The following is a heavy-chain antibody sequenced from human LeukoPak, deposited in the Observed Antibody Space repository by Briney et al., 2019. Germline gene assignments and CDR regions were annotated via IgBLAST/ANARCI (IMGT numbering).Heavy chain of an antibody. J-gene: IGHJ3*02. V-gene: IGHV3-30*14. D-gene: IGHD1-1*01. CDR3: ARVPTGTPAFDI. CDR2: ISYDGSNK. CDR1: GFTFSSYA. Sequence: GGSLRLSCAASGFTFSSYAMHWVRQAPGKGLEWVAVISYDGSNKYYADSVKGRFTISRDNSKNTLYLQMNSLRAEDTAVYYCARVPTGTPAFDIWGQGTMVTVSS.